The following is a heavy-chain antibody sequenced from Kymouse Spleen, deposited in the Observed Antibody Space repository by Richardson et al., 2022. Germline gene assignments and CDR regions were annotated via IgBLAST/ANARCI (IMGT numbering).Heavy chain of an antibody. D-gene: IGHD1-7*01. CDR1: GFTFSSYD. CDR3: ARGCITGTTSYYGMDV. CDR2: IGTAGDT. V-gene: IGHV3-13*01. J-gene: IGHJ6*02. Sequence: EVQLVESGGGLVQPGGSLRLSCAASGFTFSSYDMHWVRQATGKGLEWVSAIGTAGDTYYPGSVKGRFTISRENAKNSLYLQMNSLRAGDTAVYYCARGCITGTTSYYGMDVWGQGTTVTVSS.